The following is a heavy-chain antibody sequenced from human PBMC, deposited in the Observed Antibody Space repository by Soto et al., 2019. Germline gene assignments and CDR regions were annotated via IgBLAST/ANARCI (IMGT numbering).Heavy chain of an antibody. CDR3: AYLPCSGGSCYWFSFSGMDV. D-gene: IGHD2-15*01. V-gene: IGHV2-5*02. Sequence: QITLKESGPTLVKPTQTLTLTCTFSGFSLSTSGVGVAWIRQPQGKALEWLAPVYWDDVKRYRPSLGSRLTLTKDTSKNQVVLTMTNMDSVDTATYYCAYLPCSGGSCYWFSFSGMDVWGQGTTVTVSS. CDR2: VYWDDVK. J-gene: IGHJ6*02. CDR1: GFSLSTSGVG.